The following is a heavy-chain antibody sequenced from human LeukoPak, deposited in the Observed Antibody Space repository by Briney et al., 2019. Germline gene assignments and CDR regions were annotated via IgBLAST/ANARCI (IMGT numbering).Heavy chain of an antibody. D-gene: IGHD2-15*01. Sequence: HAGGSLRLSCAASGFTFSSYAMSWVRQAPGKGLEWVSAISGSGGSTYYADSVKGRFTISRDNSKNTLYLQMNSLRADDTAVYYCAKSVVVITFRFDDWGQGALVTVSS. J-gene: IGHJ4*02. CDR2: ISGSGGST. CDR1: GFTFSSYA. CDR3: AKSVVVITFRFDD. V-gene: IGHV3-23*01.